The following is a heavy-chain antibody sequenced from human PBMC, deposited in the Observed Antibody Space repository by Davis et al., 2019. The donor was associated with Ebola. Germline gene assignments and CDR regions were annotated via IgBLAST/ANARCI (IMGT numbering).Heavy chain of an antibody. D-gene: IGHD1-1*01. V-gene: IGHV5-51*01. CDR1: GYTFTVYW. CDR2: ISPGDFDV. CDR3: ARRKLESGNYCDAFDI. J-gene: IGHJ3*02. Sequence: GESLKISCQGFGYTFTVYWIGWVRQMPGKGLEWMGIISPGDFDVTYSPSFQGQVTISADKSISTAYLQWSSLKASDTAMYYCARRKLESGNYCDAFDIWGQGTMVTVSS.